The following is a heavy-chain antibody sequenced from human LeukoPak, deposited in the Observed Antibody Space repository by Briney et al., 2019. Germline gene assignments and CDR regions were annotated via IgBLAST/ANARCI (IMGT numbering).Heavy chain of an antibody. Sequence: ASVKVSCKASGYTFTGYYMHWVRQAPGQGLEWMGWINPNSGGTNYAQKFQGRVTMTRDTSISTAYMERSRLRSDDTAVYYCARGIRMAVAGRGGDYWGQGTLVTVSS. V-gene: IGHV1-2*02. D-gene: IGHD6-19*01. J-gene: IGHJ4*02. CDR2: INPNSGGT. CDR1: GYTFTGYY. CDR3: ARGIRMAVAGRGGDY.